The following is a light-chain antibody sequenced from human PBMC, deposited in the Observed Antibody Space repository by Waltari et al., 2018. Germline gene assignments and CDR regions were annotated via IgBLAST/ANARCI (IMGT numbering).Light chain of an antibody. V-gene: IGLV1-40*01. Sequence: QSVLTQPPSVSGAPGQRVTISCSGSSSNIGAGYDVQWYQQLPGTAPKLLIYGISFRPSGVPNRFSHSKAGASASLAITGLQADDEGHYYCQSYDSSLDSVVFGGGTKLTVL. CDR2: GIS. J-gene: IGLJ2*01. CDR1: SSNIGAGYD. CDR3: QSYDSSLDSVV.